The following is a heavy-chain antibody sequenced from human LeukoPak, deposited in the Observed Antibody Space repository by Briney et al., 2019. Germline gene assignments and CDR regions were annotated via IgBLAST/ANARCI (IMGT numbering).Heavy chain of an antibody. V-gene: IGHV3-30*02. CDR1: GFTFSSYG. D-gene: IGHD6-25*01. Sequence: GGSLRLSCAASGFTFSSYGMHWVRQAPGKGLEWVAFIRYDGSNKYYADSVKGRFTISRDNSKNTLYLQMNNLRAEDSAVYYCAKDLSGYGPYWYFDLWGRGTLVTASS. CDR2: IRYDGSNK. CDR3: AKDLSGYGPYWYFDL. J-gene: IGHJ2*01.